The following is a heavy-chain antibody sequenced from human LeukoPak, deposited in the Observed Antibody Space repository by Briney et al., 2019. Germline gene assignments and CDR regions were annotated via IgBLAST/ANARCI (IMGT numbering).Heavy chain of an antibody. D-gene: IGHD3-10*01. CDR2: IYPGDSDT. V-gene: IGHV5-51*01. Sequence: GASLKISCKGSGSIFTSYWIGWVRQLPGKGLEWMGIIYPGDSDTRYSPSFQGQVTISADKSISTAYLQWSSLKASDTAMYYCARPVWFGDAFDIWGQGTMVTVSS. CDR1: GSIFTSYW. CDR3: ARPVWFGDAFDI. J-gene: IGHJ3*02.